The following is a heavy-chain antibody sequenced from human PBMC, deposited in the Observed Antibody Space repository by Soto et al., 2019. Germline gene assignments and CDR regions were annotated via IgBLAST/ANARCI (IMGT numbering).Heavy chain of an antibody. J-gene: IGHJ5*02. CDR3: TRDEGGSYDSWFHP. CDR1: TFSLYS. CDR2: ISSGAAYI. D-gene: IGHD1-26*01. V-gene: IGHV3-21*01. Sequence: EVQVVESGGGLVKPGGSLTLSCNFTFSLYSMNWVRQAPGKGLEWVASISSGAAYIKYADSVQGRFTISRDNAKSSVSLQVSSLRVEDTAVYFCTRDEGGSYDSWFHPWGQGTQVTVSA.